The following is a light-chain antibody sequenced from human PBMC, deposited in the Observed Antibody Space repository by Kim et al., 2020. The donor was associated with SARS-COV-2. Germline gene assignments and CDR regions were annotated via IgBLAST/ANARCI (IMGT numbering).Light chain of an antibody. V-gene: IGKV3-15*01. CDR3: QQYNDWWT. Sequence: SVSPGERATLSCRASQSVSSNLAWYQQRPGQAPRLLIHSASTRATGVPARFSGSGSGPEFTLTISSLQSEDFAVYYCQQYNDWWTFGQGTKVDIK. J-gene: IGKJ1*01. CDR1: QSVSSN. CDR2: SAS.